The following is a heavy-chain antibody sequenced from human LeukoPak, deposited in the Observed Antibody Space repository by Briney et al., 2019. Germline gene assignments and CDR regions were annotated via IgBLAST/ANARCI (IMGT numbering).Heavy chain of an antibody. CDR1: GGSISSYY. CDR2: IYYSGNT. CDR3: ARGRGYGSGSPLDY. J-gene: IGHJ4*02. D-gene: IGHD3-10*01. V-gene: IGHV4-59*01. Sequence: PSETLSLTCTVSGGSISSYYWSWIRQPPGKGLEWIGYIYYSGNTNYNPSLKSRVTISVGTSENQFSLKLSSVTAADTAVYYCARGRGYGSGSPLDYWGQGTLVTVSS.